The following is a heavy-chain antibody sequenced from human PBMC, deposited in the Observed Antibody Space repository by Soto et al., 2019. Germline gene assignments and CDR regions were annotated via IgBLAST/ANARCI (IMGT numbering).Heavy chain of an antibody. V-gene: IGHV4-31*03. J-gene: IGHJ4*02. CDR3: ARDRGEVGATTNPSLELDY. CDR1: GGSISSGGYY. Sequence: SETLSLTCTVSGGSISSGGYYWSWIRQHPGKGLEWIGYIYYSGSTYYNPSLKSRVTTSVDTSKNQFSLKLSSVTAADTAVYYCARDRGEVGATTNPSLELDYWGQGTLVTVSS. D-gene: IGHD1-26*01. CDR2: IYYSGST.